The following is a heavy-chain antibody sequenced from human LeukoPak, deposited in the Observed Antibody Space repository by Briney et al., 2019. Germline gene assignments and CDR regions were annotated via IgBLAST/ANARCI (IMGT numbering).Heavy chain of an antibody. Sequence: PSETLSLTCAVSGGSISSGAYSWSWIRQPPRKGLEWIGYVYYSGGTYYNPSLKSRVTISVDTSKNQFSLKLSSVTAADTAVYYCTRGQKYISGYTVTELGSGYFDYWGQGTLVTVSS. V-gene: IGHV4-30-4*07. CDR2: VYYSGGT. J-gene: IGHJ4*02. CDR1: GGSISSGAYS. D-gene: IGHD5-18*01. CDR3: TRGQKYISGYTVTELGSGYFDY.